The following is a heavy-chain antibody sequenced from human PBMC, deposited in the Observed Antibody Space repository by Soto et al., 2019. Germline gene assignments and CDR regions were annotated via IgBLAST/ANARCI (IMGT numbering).Heavy chain of an antibody. D-gene: IGHD3-10*01. CDR2: IYYSGST. V-gene: IGHV4-59*01. CDR1: GGSISSYS. J-gene: IGHJ6*02. Sequence: SETLSLTCTVSGGSISSYSLSWIRQPPGKGLEWIGCIYYSGSTNYNPSLKSRVTISVDTSKSQFSLKLSSVTAADTAVYYCARLLNLDRAYGMDVWGQGTTVTVYS. CDR3: ARLLNLDRAYGMDV.